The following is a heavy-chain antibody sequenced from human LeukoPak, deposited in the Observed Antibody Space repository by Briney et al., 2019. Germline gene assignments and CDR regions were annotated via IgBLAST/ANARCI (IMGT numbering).Heavy chain of an antibody. D-gene: IGHD3-9*01. CDR1: GGTFSNYA. CDR3: ASTVFGPIRGYYYYYYMDL. CDR2: IIPIFGTS. Sequence: SVKVSCKASGGTFSNYAISWVRQAPGQGLEWMGGIIPIFGTSNYAQKLQGRVTITTDESTSTAYMELSSLRPEDTAVYYCASTVFGPIRGYYYYYYMDLWGKGTTVTVSS. J-gene: IGHJ6*03. V-gene: IGHV1-69*05.